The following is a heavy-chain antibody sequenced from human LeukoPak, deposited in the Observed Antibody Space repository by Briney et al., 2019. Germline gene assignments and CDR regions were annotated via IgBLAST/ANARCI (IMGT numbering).Heavy chain of an antibody. V-gene: IGHV5-51*01. CDR1: GYSFTDYW. D-gene: IGHD4-23*01. CDR3: ARPSSLYGGTSEDY. J-gene: IGHJ4*02. CDR2: IYPGDSDT. Sequence: GESLKISCKASGYSFTDYWIVWVRQMPGKGLEWMGAIYPGDSDTRYSPSLDGQVTISADKSVSTTYLQWSSLQASDTAMYYCARPSSLYGGTSEDYWSQGTLVTVSS.